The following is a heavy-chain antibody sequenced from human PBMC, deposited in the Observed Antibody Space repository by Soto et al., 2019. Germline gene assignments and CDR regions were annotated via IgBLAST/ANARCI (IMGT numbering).Heavy chain of an antibody. V-gene: IGHV4-31*03. D-gene: IGHD3-22*01. CDR3: ARFWGTYYDSSGYPNYGMDV. Sequence: SETLSLTCTVSGGSISSGGYYWSWIRQHPGKGLEWIGYIYYSGSTYYNPSLKSRVTISVDTSKNQSSLKLSSVTAADTAVYYCARFWGTYYDSSGYPNYGMDVWGQGTTVTVSS. J-gene: IGHJ6*02. CDR2: IYYSGST. CDR1: GGSISSGGYY.